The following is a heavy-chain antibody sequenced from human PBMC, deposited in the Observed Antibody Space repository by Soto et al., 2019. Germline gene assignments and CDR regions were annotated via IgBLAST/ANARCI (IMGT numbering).Heavy chain of an antibody. CDR2: ISGSGGST. Sequence: PGGSLRLSCAASGFTFSSYAMSWVRQAPGKGLEWVSAISGSGGSTYYADSVKGRFTISRDNSKNTLYLQMNSLRAEDTAVYYCAKDSPYDSSGYYFRVLPLFWGQGTLVTVSS. J-gene: IGHJ4*02. V-gene: IGHV3-23*01. CDR1: GFTFSSYA. CDR3: AKDSPYDSSGYYFRVLPLF. D-gene: IGHD3-22*01.